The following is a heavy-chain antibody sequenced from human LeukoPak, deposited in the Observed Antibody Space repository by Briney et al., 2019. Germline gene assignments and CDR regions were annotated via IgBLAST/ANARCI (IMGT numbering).Heavy chain of an antibody. CDR2: IYYSGST. Sequence: SETLSLTCTVSGGSISSYYWSWIRQPPGKGLEWIGYIYYSGSTNYNPSLKSRVTMSVDTSKNQFSLRLSSVTAADTAVYYCARGGDSSGPHIDPWGQGTLVTVSS. D-gene: IGHD3-22*01. J-gene: IGHJ5*02. V-gene: IGHV4-59*01. CDR3: ARGGDSSGPHIDP. CDR1: GGSISSYY.